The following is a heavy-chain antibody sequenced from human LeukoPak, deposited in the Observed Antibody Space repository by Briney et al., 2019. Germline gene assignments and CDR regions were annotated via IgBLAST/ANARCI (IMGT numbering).Heavy chain of an antibody. CDR1: GFSFSAYR. CDR2: IDSDGSNP. V-gene: IGHV3-74*01. CDR3: ARATPDYYGMDV. J-gene: IGHJ6*02. Sequence: PGGSLRLSCVASGFSFSAYRIQWVRQDPGKGLVWVSRIDSDGSNPVYADSVKGRFTISRDIATNTLYLQMNSLRAEDTALYYCARATPDYYGMDVWGQGTTVTVSS.